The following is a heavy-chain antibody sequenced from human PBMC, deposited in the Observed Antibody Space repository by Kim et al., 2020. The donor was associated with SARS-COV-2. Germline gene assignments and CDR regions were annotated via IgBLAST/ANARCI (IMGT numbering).Heavy chain of an antibody. CDR3: ARDKGNGYSSGWYGSRAFDI. CDR1: GYTFTSYG. J-gene: IGHJ3*02. Sequence: ASVKVSCKASGYTFTSYGISWVRQAPGQGLEWMGWISAYNGNTNYAQKLQRRVTMTTDTSTSTAYMELRSLRSDDTAVYYCARDKGNGYSSGWYGSRAFDIWGQGTMVTVSS. CDR2: ISAYNGNT. V-gene: IGHV1-18*01. D-gene: IGHD6-19*01.